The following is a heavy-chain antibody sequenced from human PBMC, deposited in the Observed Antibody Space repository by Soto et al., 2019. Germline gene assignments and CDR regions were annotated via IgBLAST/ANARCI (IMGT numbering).Heavy chain of an antibody. CDR3: ARCLASAYGSGSYGALDF. D-gene: IGHD3-10*01. CDR1: GFTFSSYS. V-gene: IGHV3-21*01. Sequence: EVQVVESGGGLVKPGGSLRLSCAASGFTFSSYSMNWVRQAPGKGLEWVSSISSSSSYIYYADSVKGRFTISRDNAKNSLYLQMNSLRAEDTAVYSFARCLASAYGSGSYGALDFWGQGTLVTVSS. CDR2: ISSSSSYI. J-gene: IGHJ4*02.